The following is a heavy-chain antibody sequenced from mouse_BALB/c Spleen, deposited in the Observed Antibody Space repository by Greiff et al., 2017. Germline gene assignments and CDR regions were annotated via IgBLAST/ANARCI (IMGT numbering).Heavy chain of an antibody. CDR1: GFTFSSFG. D-gene: IGHD2-2*01. J-gene: IGHJ4*01. CDR3: ARSGGYDLYYYAMDY. V-gene: IGHV5-17*02. CDR2: ISSGSSTI. Sequence: EVQLVESGGGLVQPGGSRKLSCAASGFTFSSFGMHWVRQAPEKGLEWVAYISSGSSTIYYADTVKGRFTISRDNPKNTLFLQMTSLRSEDTAMYYCARSGGYDLYYYAMDYWGQGTSVTVSS.